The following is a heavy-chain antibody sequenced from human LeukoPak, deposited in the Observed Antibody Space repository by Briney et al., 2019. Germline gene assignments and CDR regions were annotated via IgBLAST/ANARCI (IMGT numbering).Heavy chain of an antibody. CDR1: GFTFSSSW. V-gene: IGHV3-7*01. Sequence: GGSLRLSCAASGFTFSSSWMSWVRQPPGKGLEWVANINEDGSAKYYVDSVKGRFTISRDNAKRSLDLQVNSLRAEDTAVYYCTRSRRDGNDYWGQGTLVTVSS. CDR3: TRSRRDGNDY. D-gene: IGHD5-24*01. J-gene: IGHJ4*02. CDR2: INEDGSAK.